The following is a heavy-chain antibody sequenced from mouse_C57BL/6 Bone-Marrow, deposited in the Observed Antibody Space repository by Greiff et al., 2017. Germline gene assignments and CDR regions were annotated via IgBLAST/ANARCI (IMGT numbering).Heavy chain of an antibody. CDR3: ARSCEWDYYGYAWFDY. V-gene: IGHV1-69*01. CDR2: IDPSDSYT. CDR1: GYTFTSYW. D-gene: IGHD2-2*01. J-gene: IGHJ3*01. Sequence: QVQLQQPGAELVMPGASVKLSCKASGYTFTSYWMHWVKQRPGQGLEWIGEIDPSDSYTNYNQKFKGKSTLTVDKSSSTAYMQLSSLTSEDSAVYYCARSCEWDYYGYAWFDYWGQGTLVTVSA.